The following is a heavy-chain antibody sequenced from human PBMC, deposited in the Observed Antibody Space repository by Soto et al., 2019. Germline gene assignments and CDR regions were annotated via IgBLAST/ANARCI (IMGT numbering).Heavy chain of an antibody. V-gene: IGHV3-30-3*01. CDR2: ISYDGSNK. CDR1: GFTFSSYA. J-gene: IGHJ1*01. D-gene: IGHD2-15*01. CDR3: ARGKVGYCSGGSCYFEYFQH. Sequence: QVQLVESGGGVVQPGRSLRLSCAASGFTFSSYAMHWVRQAPGKGLEWVAVISYDGSNKYYADSVKGRFTISRDNSKNRLSLQMNSLRAEDTAVYYCARGKVGYCSGGSCYFEYFQHWGQGTLVTVSS.